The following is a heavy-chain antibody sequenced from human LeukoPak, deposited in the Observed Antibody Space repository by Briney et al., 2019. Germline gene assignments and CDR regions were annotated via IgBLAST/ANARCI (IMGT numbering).Heavy chain of an antibody. CDR1: GFTFSNYW. CDR2: ITSDGSST. D-gene: IGHD3-16*01. J-gene: IGHJ3*02. Sequence: GGSLRLSCAASGFTFSNYWMQSARQAPGEGLVWVSRITSDGSSTSHADSVKGRFTISRDNAKNTLYLQMNSLRAEDTAVYYCARDYAVGESFDIWGQGTLVTVSS. V-gene: IGHV3-74*01. CDR3: ARDYAVGESFDI.